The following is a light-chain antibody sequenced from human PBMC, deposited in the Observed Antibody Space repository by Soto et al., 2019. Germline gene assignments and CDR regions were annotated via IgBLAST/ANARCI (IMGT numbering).Light chain of an antibody. V-gene: IGLV2-14*01. Sequence: QSALTQPASVSGSPGQSITISCTGTSSDVGGYDYVSWYQQHPGKVPKLLIYDVSNRPSGVSNRFSGSKSGNTASLTISGLQAEDEAHYYCSSYTSGSTLVVFGGGTQLTVL. CDR1: SSDVGGYDY. CDR3: SSYTSGSTLVV. CDR2: DVS. J-gene: IGLJ2*01.